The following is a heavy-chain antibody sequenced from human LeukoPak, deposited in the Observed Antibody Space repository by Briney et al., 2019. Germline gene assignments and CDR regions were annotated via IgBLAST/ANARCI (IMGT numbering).Heavy chain of an antibody. J-gene: IGHJ4*02. CDR3: ASNPGVLRFLEPNTN. Sequence: GGSLRLSCAASGFTFSSYGMHWVRQAPGKGLEWVAVIWYDGSNKYYADSVKGRFTISRDNSKNTLYLQMNSLRAEDTAVYYCASNPGVLRFLEPNTNWGQGTLVTVSS. CDR2: IWYDGSNK. D-gene: IGHD3-3*01. CDR1: GFTFSSYG. V-gene: IGHV3-33*01.